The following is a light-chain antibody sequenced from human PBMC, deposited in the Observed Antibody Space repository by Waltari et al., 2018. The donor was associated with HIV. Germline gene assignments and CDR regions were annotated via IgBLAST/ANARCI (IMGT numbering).Light chain of an antibody. J-gene: IGLJ2*01. CDR3: QVWDSSSDVV. CDR1: NIGSKS. V-gene: IGLV3-21*02. CDR2: DDR. Sequence: SYVLTQPPSVSVAPGQTARITCGGNNIGSKSVHWYQQKPGQAPVLVVYDDRDRPSGIPERFSGSDSGNTATLTISRVEARDEADYYCQVWDSSSDVVFGGGTKLTVL.